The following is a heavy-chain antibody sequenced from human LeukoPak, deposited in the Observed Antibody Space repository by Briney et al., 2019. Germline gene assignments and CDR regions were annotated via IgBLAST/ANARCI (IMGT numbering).Heavy chain of an antibody. CDR3: ARVVEATGTVGHFDY. J-gene: IGHJ4*02. Sequence: KSSETLSLTCTVSGGSISGYFWSWIRQPPGKGLETIGYIYYTGSTNYNPSLKSRVTISVDTSENQFSLKLSSVTAADTAVYYCARVVEATGTVGHFDYWGQGTLVTVSS. V-gene: IGHV4-59*01. CDR2: IYYTGST. D-gene: IGHD6-13*01. CDR1: GGSISGYF.